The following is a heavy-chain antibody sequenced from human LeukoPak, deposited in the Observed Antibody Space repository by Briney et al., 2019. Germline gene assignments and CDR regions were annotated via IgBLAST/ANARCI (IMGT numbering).Heavy chain of an antibody. D-gene: IGHD3-10*01. Sequence: GGSLRLSCAASGFTFSSYGMHWVRQAPGKGLEWVAFIRYDGSNKHYADSVKGRFTISRDNAKNSLYLQMNSLRAEDTAVYYCARDLPLLWFGEPTLDYWGQGTLVTVSS. J-gene: IGHJ4*02. CDR3: ARDLPLLWFGEPTLDY. CDR2: IRYDGSNK. CDR1: GFTFSSYG. V-gene: IGHV3-30*02.